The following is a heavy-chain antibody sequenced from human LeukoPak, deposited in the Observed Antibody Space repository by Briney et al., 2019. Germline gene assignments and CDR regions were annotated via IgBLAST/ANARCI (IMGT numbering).Heavy chain of an antibody. CDR2: MNQDGSAI. D-gene: IGHD2/OR15-2a*01. CDR3: ARGAGFLLDC. CDR1: GFTFKNHY. Sequence: GGSLRLSCAGSGFTFKNHYMSWVRQAPGKALEWVAIMNQDGSAIHYVDSVKGRFTISRDNAKNSLYLQMSGLRGEDTALYYCARGAGFLLDCWGQGTLVTVSS. J-gene: IGHJ4*02. V-gene: IGHV3-7*01.